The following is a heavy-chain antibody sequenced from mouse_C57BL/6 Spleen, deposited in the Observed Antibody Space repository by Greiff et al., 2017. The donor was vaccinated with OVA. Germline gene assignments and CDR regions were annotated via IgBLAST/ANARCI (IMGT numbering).Heavy chain of an antibody. Sequence: ASGYTFTSYWMHWVKQRPGQGLECIGRIHPSASDTKFNQKFKGKATLTVDKSSSSAYMQLSSLTSEYSAVYYCATNYGLLYFDYWGQGTTLTVSS. D-gene: IGHD1-1*01. CDR3: ATNYGLLYFDY. J-gene: IGHJ2*01. CDR1: GYTFTSYW. CDR2: IHPSASDT. V-gene: IGHV1-74*01.